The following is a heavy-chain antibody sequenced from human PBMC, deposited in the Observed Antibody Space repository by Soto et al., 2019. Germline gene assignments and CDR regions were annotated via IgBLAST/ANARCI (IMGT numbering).Heavy chain of an antibody. Sequence: PGGSLRLSCAASGFTFSGNGMHWVRQAPGKGLEWVAVIWFDGSIKYYSDSVKGRFTISRDNSKNTMYLQMDSLRAEDTAAYFCAREVGGRVSWTHYVLGNLDYWGLGTLVTVSS. J-gene: IGHJ4*02. CDR2: IWFDGSIK. CDR3: AREVGGRVSWTHYVLGNLDY. V-gene: IGHV3-33*01. CDR1: GFTFSGNG. D-gene: IGHD3-10*01.